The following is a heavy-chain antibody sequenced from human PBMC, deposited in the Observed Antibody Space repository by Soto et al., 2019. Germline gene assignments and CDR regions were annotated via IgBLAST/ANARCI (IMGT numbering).Heavy chain of an antibody. CDR3: ARDKITGLFDY. CDR1: GGSFSGCY. D-gene: IGHD2-8*02. Sequence: PSETLSVTCTVYGGSFSGCYWTWIRQPPWTGLEWIGEINHSGSTNYNPSLKSRVTISVDASKNQFSLKLTSVTAADTAVYYCARDKITGLFDYWGQGTLVTVS. CDR2: INHSGST. V-gene: IGHV4-34*01. J-gene: IGHJ4*02.